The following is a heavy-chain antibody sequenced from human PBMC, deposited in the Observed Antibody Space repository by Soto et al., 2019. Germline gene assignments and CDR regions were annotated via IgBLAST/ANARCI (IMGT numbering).Heavy chain of an antibody. Sequence: QITLNESGPTVVRPTETLTLTCRFSGFSLTTSGVGVGWIRQSPGKAPEWLALIYWDDDKRYSASLKSRLTITKDSSKNQVVLTVSDLDPTDTATYYCAYRVLRTVFGLVTTTAIYFDFWSQGTPVPVSS. V-gene: IGHV2-5*02. D-gene: IGHD3-3*01. CDR3: AYRVLRTVFGLVTTTAIYFDF. CDR1: GFSLTTSGVG. CDR2: IYWDDDK. J-gene: IGHJ4*02.